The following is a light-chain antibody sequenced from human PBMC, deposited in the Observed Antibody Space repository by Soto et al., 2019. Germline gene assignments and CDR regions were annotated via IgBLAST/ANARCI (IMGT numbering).Light chain of an antibody. J-gene: IGLJ3*02. Sequence: QSALTQPASVSGSPGQSITISCTGTSSDVGSYNYVSWYQQHPGKAPKLMIYEVSNRPSGVSNRVSGSKSGNTASLTISGIRAEDEANYSCSAYTSISTRVFGGGTQLTVL. CDR3: SAYTSISTRV. CDR2: EVS. CDR1: SSDVGSYNY. V-gene: IGLV2-14*01.